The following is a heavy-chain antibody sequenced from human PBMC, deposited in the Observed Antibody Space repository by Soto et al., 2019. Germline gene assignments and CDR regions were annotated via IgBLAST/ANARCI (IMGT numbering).Heavy chain of an antibody. CDR2: ISGSGGST. CDR1: GFTFSSYA. V-gene: IGHV3-23*01. CDR3: AKDSPYGDYGAY. J-gene: IGHJ4*02. Sequence: EVQLWESGGGLVQPGGSLRLSCAASGFTFSSYAMSWVRQAPGKGLEWVSAISGSGGSTYYADYVKGLFTISSDNSKNTLYLQMNSLRAEDTAVYYCAKDSPYGDYGAYWGQGTGATVSS. D-gene: IGHD4-17*01.